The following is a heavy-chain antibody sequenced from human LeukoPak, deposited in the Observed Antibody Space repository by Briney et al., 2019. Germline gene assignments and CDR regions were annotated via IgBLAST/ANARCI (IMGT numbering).Heavy chain of an antibody. V-gene: IGHV1-46*01. J-gene: IGHJ4*02. CDR3: ARVPYYYDSSGYYWDY. CDR1: GYTFTSYY. D-gene: IGHD3-22*01. CDR2: INPSGGST. Sequence: GASVKVSCKASGYTFTSYYMHWVRQAPGQGLEWMGIINPSGGSTSYAPKFQGRVTMTRDTSTSTVYMELSSLRSEDTAVYYCARVPYYYDSSGYYWDYWGQGTLVTVSS.